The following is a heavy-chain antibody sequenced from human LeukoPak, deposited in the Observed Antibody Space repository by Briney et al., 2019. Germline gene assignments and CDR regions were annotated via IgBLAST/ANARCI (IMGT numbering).Heavy chain of an antibody. V-gene: IGHV1-69*05. J-gene: IGHJ3*02. D-gene: IGHD2-2*02. CDR2: IIPIFGTA. CDR1: GGTFSSYA. Sequence: SVKVSCKASGGTFSSYAISWVRQAPGQGLEWMGGIIPIFGTANYAQKFQGRVTITTDESTSTAYMELSSLRSEDTAVYYCARGVVPAAIGNAFDIWGQGTMVTVSS. CDR3: ARGVVPAAIGNAFDI.